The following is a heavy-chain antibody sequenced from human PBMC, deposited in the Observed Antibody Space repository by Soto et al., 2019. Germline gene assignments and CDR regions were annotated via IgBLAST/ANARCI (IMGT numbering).Heavy chain of an antibody. V-gene: IGHV4-59*01. J-gene: IGHJ6*02. Sequence: QVQLQESGPGLVKPSETLSLTCTVSGGSISSYYWSWIRQPPGKGLEWIGYIYYSGSTNYNPSLTSRVTISVDTSKNQVSLKLSSVTAADTAVYYCARIGVEGSSGWYANYYCGMDVWGQGTTVTVSS. D-gene: IGHD6-19*01. CDR2: IYYSGST. CDR3: ARIGVEGSSGWYANYYCGMDV. CDR1: GGSISSYY.